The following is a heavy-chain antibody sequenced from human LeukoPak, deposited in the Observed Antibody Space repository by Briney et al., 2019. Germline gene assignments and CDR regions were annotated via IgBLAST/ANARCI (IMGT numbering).Heavy chain of an antibody. J-gene: IGHJ4*02. CDR2: IDSNGDK. CDR1: GFSLSTRELR. CDR3: ARLYGSGWYDY. D-gene: IGHD6-19*01. Sequence: SGPALVKPTQTLTLTCTFSGFSLSTRELRVTWIRQAAGKALEWLARIDSNGDKFYNTSLKTRLTISKDTSRNQVVLTMTNMDPLDTATYYCARLYGSGWYDYWGQGTLVTVSS. V-gene: IGHV2-70*04.